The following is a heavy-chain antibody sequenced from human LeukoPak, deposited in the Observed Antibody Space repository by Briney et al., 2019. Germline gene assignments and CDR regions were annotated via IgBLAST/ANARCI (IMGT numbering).Heavy chain of an antibody. J-gene: IGHJ4*02. CDR2: IRHDGSNK. CDR1: GFTFSNYG. Sequence: GGSLRLSCAASGFTFSNYGMHWVRQAPGKRLEWVAFIRHDGSNKYYADSVKGRFTISRDNSKNTLYLQMNGLRAEDTAVYYCAKDQGSNLYYFDYWGQGTLVTVSS. CDR3: AKDQGSNLYYFDY. V-gene: IGHV3-30*02. D-gene: IGHD4-11*01.